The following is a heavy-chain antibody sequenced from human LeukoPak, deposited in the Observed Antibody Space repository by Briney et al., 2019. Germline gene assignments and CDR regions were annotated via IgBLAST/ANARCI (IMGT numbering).Heavy chain of an antibody. Sequence: GGSLRLSCAASGFTFSSYSMNWVRQAPGKGLEWVSYISSSSSTIYYADSVKGRFTISRDNAKNSLYLQMNSLRAEDTAVYYCASFEYSSSSAGDAFDIWGQGTKVTVSS. CDR1: GFTFSSYS. V-gene: IGHV3-48*01. CDR2: ISSSSSTI. D-gene: IGHD6-6*01. CDR3: ASFEYSSSSAGDAFDI. J-gene: IGHJ3*02.